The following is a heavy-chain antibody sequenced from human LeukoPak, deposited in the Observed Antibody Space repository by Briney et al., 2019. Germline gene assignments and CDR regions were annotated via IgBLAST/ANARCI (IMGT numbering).Heavy chain of an antibody. D-gene: IGHD6-19*01. Sequence: ASVKVSCKASGYTFTSYDINWVRQATGHGLEWMGWMNPNSGNTGYAQKFQGRVTMTRNTSISTAYMELSSLRSEDTAVYYCARGQEQWLVRSWFDPWGQGTLVTVSS. V-gene: IGHV1-8*01. CDR2: MNPNSGNT. J-gene: IGHJ5*02. CDR1: GYTFTSYD. CDR3: ARGQEQWLVRSWFDP.